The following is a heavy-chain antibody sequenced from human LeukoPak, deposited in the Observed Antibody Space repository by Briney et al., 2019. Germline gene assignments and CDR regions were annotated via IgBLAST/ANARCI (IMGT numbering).Heavy chain of an antibody. D-gene: IGHD4-17*01. CDR1: GFTVCSKY. V-gene: IGHV3-66*02. Sequence: GGSLRVSSAASGFTVCSKYMRWVRQAPGKGLEWVSVIYSGGSTYYADSVKGRFTISRDNSKNTLYLQMNSLRAEDTAVYYCARAYGDDGEEAFDIWGQGTMVTVSS. CDR3: ARAYGDDGEEAFDI. CDR2: IYSGGST. J-gene: IGHJ3*02.